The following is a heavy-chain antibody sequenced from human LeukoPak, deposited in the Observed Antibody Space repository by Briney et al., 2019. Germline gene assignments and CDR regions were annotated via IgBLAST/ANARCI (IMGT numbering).Heavy chain of an antibody. J-gene: IGHJ4*02. D-gene: IGHD1-26*01. CDR1: GYTFTSYY. CDR3: ATARIVGATPAFDY. Sequence: ASVTVSFTASGYTFTSYYMHWVRQAPGQGLEWMGIINPSGGSTSYAQKFQGRVTMTEDTSTDTAYMELSSLRSEDTAVYYCATARIVGATPAFDYWGQGTLVTVSS. V-gene: IGHV1-46*01. CDR2: INPSGGST.